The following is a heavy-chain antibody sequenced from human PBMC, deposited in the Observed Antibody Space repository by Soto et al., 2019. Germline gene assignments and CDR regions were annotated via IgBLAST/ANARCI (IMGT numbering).Heavy chain of an antibody. CDR1: GGTFSSYS. CDR2: ITGNSDTI. CDR3: AGLDSGDA. V-gene: IGHV3-48*02. J-gene: IGHJ5*02. Sequence: PRRYCPHPSPSSGGTFSSYSMHGFRQPPGKGLEWLSYITGNSDTIYYADSVTGRFNISRDNAKNSLYLQMNSLKDEDTAVDDCAGLDSGDAWGQGTLVTGSS. D-gene: IGHD3-22*01.